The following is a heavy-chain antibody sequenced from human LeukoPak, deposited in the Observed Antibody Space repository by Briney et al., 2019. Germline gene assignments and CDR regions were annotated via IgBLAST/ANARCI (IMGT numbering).Heavy chain of an antibody. V-gene: IGHV3-23*01. CDR1: GFTFSSYA. CDR2: ISGSGGST. Sequence: GGSLRLSCAASGFTFSSYAMSWVRQAPGEGLEWVSAISGSGGSTYYADSVKGRFTISRDNSKNTLYLQMNSLRAEDTAVYYCAKDVVVRGVRCYGMDVWGQGTTVTVSS. J-gene: IGHJ6*02. CDR3: AKDVVVRGVRCYGMDV. D-gene: IGHD3-10*01.